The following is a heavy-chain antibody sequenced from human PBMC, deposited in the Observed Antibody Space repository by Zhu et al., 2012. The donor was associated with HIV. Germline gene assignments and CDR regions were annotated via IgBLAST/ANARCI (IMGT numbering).Heavy chain of an antibody. CDR1: GYSISSGYY. V-gene: IGHV4-38-2*01. D-gene: IGHD6-19*01. Sequence: QVQLQESGPGLVKPSETLSLTCAVSGYSISSGYYWGWIRQPPGKGLEWIGSIYHSGSIYYNPSLKSRVTISVDTPKNQFSLKLSSVTAADTAVYYCARLGSGWLVRGITYYYYYMDVWGKGTTVTVSS. J-gene: IGHJ6*03. CDR3: ARLGSGWLVRGITYYYYYMDV. CDR2: IYHSGSI.